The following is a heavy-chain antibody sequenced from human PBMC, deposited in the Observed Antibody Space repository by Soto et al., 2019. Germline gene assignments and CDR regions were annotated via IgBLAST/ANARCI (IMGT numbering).Heavy chain of an antibody. Sequence: SGPTLVNPTQTLTLTCTFSGFSLSTSGMCVSWIRQPPGKALEWLALIDWDDDKYYSTPLKTRLTISKDTSKNQVVLTMTDMDPVDTATYYCARMGLRHYYYGMDVCGQRTTVTVSS. CDR3: ARMGLRHYYYGMDV. D-gene: IGHD5-12*01. CDR2: IDWDDDK. CDR1: GFSLSTSGMC. J-gene: IGHJ6*02. V-gene: IGHV2-70*01.